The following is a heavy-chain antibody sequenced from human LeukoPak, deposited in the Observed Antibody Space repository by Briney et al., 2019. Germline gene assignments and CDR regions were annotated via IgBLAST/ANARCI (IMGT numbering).Heavy chain of an antibody. CDR1: GYSFTSYW. V-gene: IGHV5-51*01. CDR2: IYPGDSDT. J-gene: IGHJ4*02. Sequence: GESLKISCKGSGYSFTSYWIGWVRQMPGKGLEWMGIIYPGDSDTRYSPPFQGQVTISADKSISTAYLQWSSLKASDTAMYYCARLTKYDYGDYATRVDYWGQGTLVTVSS. D-gene: IGHD4-17*01. CDR3: ARLTKYDYGDYATRVDY.